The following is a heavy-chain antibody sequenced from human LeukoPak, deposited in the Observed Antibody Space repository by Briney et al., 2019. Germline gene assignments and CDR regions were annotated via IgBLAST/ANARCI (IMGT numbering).Heavy chain of an antibody. CDR3: ARDLIAVAKGDY. CDR2: INPNSGGT. J-gene: IGHJ4*02. Sequence: ASVTVSCKASGYTFTGYYMHWVRQAPGQGLEWMGRINPNSGGTNYAQKFQGRVTMTRDTSISTAYMELSRLRSDDTAVYYCARDLIAVAKGDYWGQGTLVTVSS. CDR1: GYTFTGYY. D-gene: IGHD6-19*01. V-gene: IGHV1-2*06.